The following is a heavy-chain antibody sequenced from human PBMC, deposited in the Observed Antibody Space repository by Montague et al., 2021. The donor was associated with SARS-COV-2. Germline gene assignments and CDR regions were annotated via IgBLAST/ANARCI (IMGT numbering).Heavy chain of an antibody. Sequence: SETLSLTCAVSGESISGHFWSWIRQPPGKGLEWLGEINLTGGTNSAPSLESRLSISMDTSKRQVSLRLTSVTAADTALYFCARGFRHVVRTTRLHKKLFSDGFDLWGRGTMVIVSS. CDR1: GESISGHF. CDR2: INLTGGT. CDR3: ARGFRHVVRTTRLHKKLFSDGFDL. J-gene: IGHJ6*02. V-gene: IGHV4-34*01. D-gene: IGHD1-14*01.